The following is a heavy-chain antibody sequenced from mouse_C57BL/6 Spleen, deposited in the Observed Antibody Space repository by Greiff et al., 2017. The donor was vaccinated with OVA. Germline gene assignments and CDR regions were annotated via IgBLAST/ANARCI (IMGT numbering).Heavy chain of an antibody. CDR3: AAYSNYLYWYFDV. V-gene: IGHV14-3*01. Sequence: VQLQQSVAELVRPGASVKLSCTASGFNFKNTYMHWVKQRPEQGLEWIGRIDPANGNTKYAPKFQGKATITADTSSNTAYLQLSSLTSEDTAIYYCAAYSNYLYWYFDVWGTGTTVTVSS. J-gene: IGHJ1*03. CDR2: IDPANGNT. CDR1: GFNFKNTY. D-gene: IGHD2-5*01.